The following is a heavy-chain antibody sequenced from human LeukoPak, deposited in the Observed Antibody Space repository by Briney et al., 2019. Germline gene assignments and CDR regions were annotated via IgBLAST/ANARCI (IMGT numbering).Heavy chain of an antibody. CDR2: IYYSSST. CDR3: ARSSEGRYYYDSSGFSYYYYYMDV. J-gene: IGHJ6*03. CDR1: GSSISSSY. D-gene: IGHD3-22*01. V-gene: IGHV4-59*01. Sequence: SEPLSLTCTVLGSSISSSYWSWIRKPPGKGLKWIGYIYYSSSTYDNPSLRSRVTISVDTSKNQFSLKLSSVTAADTAVYYCARSSEGRYYYDSSGFSYYYYYMDVWGKGTTVTISS.